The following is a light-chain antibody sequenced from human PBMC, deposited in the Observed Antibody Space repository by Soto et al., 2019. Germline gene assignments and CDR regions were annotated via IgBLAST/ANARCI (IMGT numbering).Light chain of an antibody. CDR3: QQYSNWPPWT. CDR2: GAS. V-gene: IGKV3-15*01. CDR1: QSVSSN. J-gene: IGKJ1*01. Sequence: EIVMTQSPATLSVSPGERATLSCRASQSVSSNLAWYQQKPGQAPWLLIYGASTRATGIPARFSGSGSGTEFTLTISSLQSEDFAVYYCQQYSNWPPWTFGQGTKVEIK.